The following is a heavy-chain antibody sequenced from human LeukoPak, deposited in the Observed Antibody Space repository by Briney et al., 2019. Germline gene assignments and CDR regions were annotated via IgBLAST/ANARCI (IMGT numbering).Heavy chain of an antibody. Sequence: PSETLSLTCTVSGGSISSSSYYWGWTRQPPGKGLEWIGSIYYSGSTYYNPSLKSRVTISVDTSKNQFSLKLSSVTAADTAVYYCARLPLYSSSWTEAYYFGYWGQGTLVTVSS. J-gene: IGHJ4*02. D-gene: IGHD6-13*01. CDR2: IYYSGST. V-gene: IGHV4-39*01. CDR3: ARLPLYSSSWTEAYYFGY. CDR1: GGSISSSSYY.